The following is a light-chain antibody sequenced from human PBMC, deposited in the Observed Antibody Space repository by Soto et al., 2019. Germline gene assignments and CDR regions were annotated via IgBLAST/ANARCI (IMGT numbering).Light chain of an antibody. CDR3: CSSGGSPTYV. J-gene: IGLJ1*01. Sequence: QSALTQPASVSGSPGQSITISCTGSVSDVGNFGPVSWYQQHPGQVPKLIIYEGNKRPSGVSNRFSGSKSGNTASLTISGLKVEDEADYYCCSSGGSPTYVFGTGTKLTVL. CDR1: VSDVGNFGP. V-gene: IGLV2-23*01. CDR2: EGN.